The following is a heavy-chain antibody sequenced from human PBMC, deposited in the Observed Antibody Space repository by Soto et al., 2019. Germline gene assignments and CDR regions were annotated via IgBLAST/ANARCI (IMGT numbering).Heavy chain of an antibody. CDR2: ISYDGSNK. CDR1: GFTFSSYG. CDR3: AKVFNTGYSSGWPHYYFDY. Sequence: GGSLRLSCAASGFTFSSYGMHWVRQAPGKGLEWVAVISYDGSNKYYADSVKGRFTISRDNSKNTLYLQMNSLRAEDTAVYYCAKVFNTGYSSGWPHYYFDYWGQGTLVTVSS. D-gene: IGHD6-19*01. J-gene: IGHJ4*02. V-gene: IGHV3-30*18.